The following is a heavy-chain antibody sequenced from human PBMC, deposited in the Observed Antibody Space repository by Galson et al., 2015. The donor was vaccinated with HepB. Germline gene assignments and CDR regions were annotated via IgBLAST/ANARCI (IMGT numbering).Heavy chain of an antibody. CDR2: FDPEEGET. Sequence: SVKVSCKVSGHTLTKLSMHWVRQAPGKGLEWMGGFDPEEGETIYAQKFQGRVTMTEDTSADTAYMELSSLRSDDTAVYYCASDRGREYYDSTGYNDWGQGTLVTVSS. D-gene: IGHD3-22*01. CDR1: GHTLTKLS. V-gene: IGHV1-24*01. J-gene: IGHJ4*02. CDR3: ASDRGREYYDSTGYND.